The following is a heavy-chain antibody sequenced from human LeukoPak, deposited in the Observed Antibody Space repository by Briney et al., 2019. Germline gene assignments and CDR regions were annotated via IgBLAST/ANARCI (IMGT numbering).Heavy chain of an antibody. Sequence: GGSLRLSCAASGXTVSTNYMSWVRQAPGKGLEWVSVIYSGDTTFYADSVRGKFTISRDNSKNTLYLQMNSLRAEDTAVYYCASILRSSSGYYFDYWGQGTLVTVSS. V-gene: IGHV3-66*01. CDR2: IYSGDTT. CDR1: GXTVSTNY. CDR3: ASILRSSSGYYFDY. J-gene: IGHJ4*02. D-gene: IGHD3-10*01.